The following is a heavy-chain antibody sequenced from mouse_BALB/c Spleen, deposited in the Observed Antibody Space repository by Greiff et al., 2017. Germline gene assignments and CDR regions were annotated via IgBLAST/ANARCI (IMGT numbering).Heavy chain of an antibody. CDR2: IWGGGST. CDR3: ARTGNRYDHFDY. D-gene: IGHD2-14*01. Sequence: VMLVESGPGLVAPSQSLSITCTVSGFSLSRYSVHWVRQPPGKGLEWLGMIWGGGSTDYNSALKSRLSISKDNSKSQVFLKMNSLQTDDTAMYYCARTGNRYDHFDYWGQGTTLTVSS. V-gene: IGHV2-6-4*01. CDR1: GFSLSRYS. J-gene: IGHJ2*01.